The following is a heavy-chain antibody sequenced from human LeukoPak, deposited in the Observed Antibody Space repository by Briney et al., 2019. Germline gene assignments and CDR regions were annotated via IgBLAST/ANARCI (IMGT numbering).Heavy chain of an antibody. CDR2: IASETYGGTA. J-gene: IGHJ4*02. Sequence: GGSLRLSCTASGFTFGDYAMTWVRQAPGKGLEWVGFIASETYGGTAEYAASVKGRFTISRDDSKSIAYLQMNSLRAEDTAVYYCASHYGGNFDYWGQGTLVTVSS. CDR3: ASHYGGNFDY. CDR1: GFTFGDYA. D-gene: IGHD4-23*01. V-gene: IGHV3-49*04.